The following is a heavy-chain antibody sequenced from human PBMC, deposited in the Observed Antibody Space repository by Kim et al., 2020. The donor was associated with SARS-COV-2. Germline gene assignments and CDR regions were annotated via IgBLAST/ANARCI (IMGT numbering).Heavy chain of an antibody. CDR1: GYTFTSYG. V-gene: IGHV1-18*04. J-gene: IGHJ4*02. CDR3: ARDWSHNVVGNANGPGY. D-gene: IGHD2-21*01. Sequence: ASVKVSCKASGYTFTSYGISWVRQAPGQGLEWMGWSSAYNGNTNYAQKLQGRVTMTTDTSTSTAYMELSSLRSDDTAVYYCARDWSHNVVGNANGPGYWGQSTLVTVSS. CDR2: SSAYNGNT.